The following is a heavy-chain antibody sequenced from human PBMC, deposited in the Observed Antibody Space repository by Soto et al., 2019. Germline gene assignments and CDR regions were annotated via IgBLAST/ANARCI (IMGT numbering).Heavy chain of an antibody. D-gene: IGHD3-10*01. CDR3: ARGGYGSGSYLYYGLDV. Sequence: SETLSLTCTVSGGSISSGDYYWSWIRQPPGKGLEWIGEINHSGSTNYNPSLKSRVTISVDTSKNHFSLKLSSVTAADTAVYYCARGGYGSGSYLYYGLDVWGQGTTVTVSS. J-gene: IGHJ6*02. V-gene: IGHV4-61*08. CDR2: INHSGST. CDR1: GGSISSGDYY.